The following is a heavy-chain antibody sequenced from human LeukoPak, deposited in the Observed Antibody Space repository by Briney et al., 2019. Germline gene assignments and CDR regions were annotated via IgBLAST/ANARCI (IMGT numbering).Heavy chain of an antibody. D-gene: IGHD6-13*01. CDR1: GFTFSSYA. CDR2: ISGSGGST. Sequence: PGGSLRLSCAASGFTFSSYAMSWVRQAPGKGLEWVSAISGSGGSTYYADSVKGRLTISRDNSKNTLYLQMNSLRAEDTAVYYCAKDAPIAAAGTNWFDPWGQGTLVTVSS. J-gene: IGHJ5*02. CDR3: AKDAPIAAAGTNWFDP. V-gene: IGHV3-23*01.